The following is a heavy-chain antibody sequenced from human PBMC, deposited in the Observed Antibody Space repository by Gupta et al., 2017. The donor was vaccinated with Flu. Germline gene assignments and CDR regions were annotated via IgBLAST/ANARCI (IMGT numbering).Heavy chain of an antibody. V-gene: IGHV3-21*01. J-gene: IGHJ5*02. D-gene: IGHD2-21*02. CDR3: ATTGDCGGDCYSS. CDR2: ISSSSSYI. CDR1: GFTFSSYS. Sequence: EVQLVESGGGLVKPGGSLRLSCAASGFTFSSYSMNWVRQAPGKGLEWVSSISSSSSYIYYADSVKGRFTISRDNAKNSLYLQMNSLRAEDTAVYYCATTGDCGGDCYSSWGQGTLVTVSS.